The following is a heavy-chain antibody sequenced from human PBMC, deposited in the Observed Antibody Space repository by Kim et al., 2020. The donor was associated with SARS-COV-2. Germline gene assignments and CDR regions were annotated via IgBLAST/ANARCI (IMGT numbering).Heavy chain of an antibody. V-gene: IGHV3-74*01. J-gene: IGHJ3*02. Sequence: STSYADSVKGRFTITRDNAKNTLYLQMSRLRAEDTAVYYCARASGPAFDIWGQGTMVTVSS. CDR3: ARASGPAFDI. D-gene: IGHD1-1*01. CDR2: ST.